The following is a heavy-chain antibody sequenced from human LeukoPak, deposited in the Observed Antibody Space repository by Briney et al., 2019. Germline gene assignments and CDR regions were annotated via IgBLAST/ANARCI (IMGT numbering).Heavy chain of an antibody. J-gene: IGHJ4*02. Sequence: GGTLRLSCAASGFTFSSYGMSWARQAPGKGLEWVGRIKSKTDGGTTDYAAPVKGRFTISRDDSKNTLYLQMNSLKTEDTAVYYCTTDQSNEGYWGQGTLVTVSS. D-gene: IGHD4-11*01. CDR3: TTDQSNEGY. V-gene: IGHV3-15*01. CDR1: GFTFSSYG. CDR2: IKSKTDGGTT.